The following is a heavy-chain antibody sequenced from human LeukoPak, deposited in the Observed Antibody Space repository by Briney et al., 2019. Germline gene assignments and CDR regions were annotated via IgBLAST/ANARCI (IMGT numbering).Heavy chain of an antibody. CDR2: IYYSGST. CDR1: GGSISSYY. D-gene: IGHD3-22*01. CDR3: ARRSSYDSSGYSSIDAFDI. Sequence: SETLSLTCTVSGGSISSYYWSWIRQPPGKGLEWIGYIYYSGSTNYNPSLKSRVTISVDTSKNQFSLKLSSVTAADTAGYYCARRSSYDSSGYSSIDAFDIWGQGTMVTVSS. V-gene: IGHV4-59*01. J-gene: IGHJ3*02.